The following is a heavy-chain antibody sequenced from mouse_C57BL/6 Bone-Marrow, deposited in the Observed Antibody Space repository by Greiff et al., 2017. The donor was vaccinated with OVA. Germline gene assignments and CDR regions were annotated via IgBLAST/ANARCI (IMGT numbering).Heavy chain of an antibody. CDR3: TMYGYDWYFDV. J-gene: IGHJ1*03. CDR1: GFNIKDDY. Sequence: EVQLQQSGAELVRPGASVKLSCTASGFNIKDDYMHWVKQRPEQGLEWIGWIDPENGDTEYASKFQGKATITADTSSNTAYLQLSRLTSEDTAVYYCTMYGYDWYFDVWGTGTTVTVSS. CDR2: IDPENGDT. V-gene: IGHV14-4*01. D-gene: IGHD2-2*01.